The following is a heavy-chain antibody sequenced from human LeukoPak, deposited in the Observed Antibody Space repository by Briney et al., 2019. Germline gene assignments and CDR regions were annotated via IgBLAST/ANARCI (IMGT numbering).Heavy chain of an antibody. CDR1: GGTFSSYA. J-gene: IGHJ6*02. Sequence: SVKVSCKASGGTFSSYAISWVRQAPGQGLEWMGGTIPIFGTANYAQKFQGRVTITADESTSTAYMELSSLRSEDTAVYYCARDESTIFYGMDVWGQGTTVTVSS. CDR2: TIPIFGTA. V-gene: IGHV1-69*13. CDR3: ARDESTIFYGMDV. D-gene: IGHD3-9*01.